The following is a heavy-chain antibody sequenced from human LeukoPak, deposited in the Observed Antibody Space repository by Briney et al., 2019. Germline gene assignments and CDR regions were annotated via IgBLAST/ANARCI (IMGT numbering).Heavy chain of an antibody. D-gene: IGHD4-17*01. CDR2: ISSSSSYI. Sequence: GGSLRLSCAASGFTFSSYSMNWVRQTPGKGLEWASSISSSSSYIFYADSVKGRFTMSRDNAKKSLFLQMNSLRAEDTAVYYCARDYGDYEPGRHHYYYYYMDVWGKGTTVTVSS. J-gene: IGHJ6*03. CDR1: GFTFSSYS. CDR3: ARDYGDYEPGRHHYYYYYMDV. V-gene: IGHV3-21*01.